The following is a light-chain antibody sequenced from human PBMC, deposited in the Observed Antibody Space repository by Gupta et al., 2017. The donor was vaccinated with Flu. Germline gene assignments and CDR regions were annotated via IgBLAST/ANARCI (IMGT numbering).Light chain of an antibody. CDR1: QSVLYSSNNKNY. CDR3: QQYYSTPHT. J-gene: IGKJ3*01. V-gene: IGKV4-1*01. Sequence: DIVMTQSPDSLAVSLGERATINCKSSQSVLYSSNNKNYLAWYQQKPGQPPQLLIYWASTRESGVPDRFSGSGSGTDFTLTISSLQAEDVAVYYCQQYYSTPHTFGPGTKVDIK. CDR2: WAS.